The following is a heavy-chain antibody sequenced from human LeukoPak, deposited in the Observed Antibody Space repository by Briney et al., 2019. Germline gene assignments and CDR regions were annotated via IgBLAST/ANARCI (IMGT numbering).Heavy chain of an antibody. Sequence: PGRSLRLSCAASGFTFSSYGMHWVRQAPGKGLVWVSRIKADETSIEYADSVKGRFTISRDNSKYTVYLEMNSLRVEDTAMYYCSKERPEEYYASGSYFDYWGQGTLVTVSS. J-gene: IGHJ4*02. CDR2: IKADETSI. V-gene: IGHV3-30*18. CDR1: GFTFSSYG. D-gene: IGHD3-10*01. CDR3: SKERPEEYYASGSYFDY.